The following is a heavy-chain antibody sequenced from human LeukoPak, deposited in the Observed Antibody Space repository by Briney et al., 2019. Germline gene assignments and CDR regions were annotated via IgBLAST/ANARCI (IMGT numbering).Heavy chain of an antibody. CDR1: GGSISSSSYY. J-gene: IGHJ3*02. V-gene: IGHV4-39*01. CDR2: IYYSGST. Sequence: ASETLSLTCTVSGGSISSSSYYWGWIRQPPGKGLEWIGSIYYSGSTYYNPSLKSRVTISVDTSKNQFSLKLSSVTAADTAVYYCARAYSLDAFDIWGQGTMVTVSS. CDR3: ARAYSLDAFDI. D-gene: IGHD2-15*01.